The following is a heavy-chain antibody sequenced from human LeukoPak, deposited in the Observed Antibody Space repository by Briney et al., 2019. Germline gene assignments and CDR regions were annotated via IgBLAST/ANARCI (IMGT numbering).Heavy chain of an antibody. CDR2: IHRSGSP. CDR1: LDSTTSNF. CDR3: AMCVLGGFNPWAY. Sequence: SETLSLTCTVSLDSTTSNFRSWVRQPPGKGLEWIGEIHRSGSPNYNPSLQSRVTISIDRSSNQIALEVSAVTAAATAVGYCAMCVLGGFNPWAYWGQGTLVTVSS. D-gene: IGHD1-14*01. V-gene: IGHV4-4*02. J-gene: IGHJ4*02.